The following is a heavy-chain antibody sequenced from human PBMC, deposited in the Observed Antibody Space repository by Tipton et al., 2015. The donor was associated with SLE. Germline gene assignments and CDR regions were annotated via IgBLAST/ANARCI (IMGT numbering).Heavy chain of an antibody. CDR2: IYYSGST. D-gene: IGHD4-17*01. CDR3: ARDGYGDFDY. V-gene: IGHV4-39*07. J-gene: IGHJ4*02. Sequence: TLSLTCTVSGGSISSSSYYWGWIRQPPGKGLEWIGSIYYSGSTYYNPSLKSRVTISADTSKNQFSLKLSSVTAADTAVYYCARDGYGDFDYWGQGTLVTVSS. CDR1: GGSISSSSYY.